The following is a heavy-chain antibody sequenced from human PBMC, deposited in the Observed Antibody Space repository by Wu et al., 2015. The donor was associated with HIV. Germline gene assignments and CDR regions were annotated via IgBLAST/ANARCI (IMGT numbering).Heavy chain of an antibody. CDR3: ARGPSYYDFWSGYFPMDV. V-gene: IGHV1-8*01. J-gene: IGHJ6*04. D-gene: IGHD3-3*01. Sequence: VTLVQSGTEVKKSGASVRVSCVASGYTFTNYFIHWVRQATGQGLEWMGWMNPNSGNTGYAQKFQGRVTITRNTSISTAYMELSSLRSEDTAVYYCARGPSYYDFWSGYFPMDVWGKGTTVTVSS. CDR2: MNPNSGNT. CDR1: GYTFTNYF.